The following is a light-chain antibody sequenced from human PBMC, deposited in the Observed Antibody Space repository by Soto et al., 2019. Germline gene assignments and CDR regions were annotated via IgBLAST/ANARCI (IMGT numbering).Light chain of an antibody. CDR1: SSNIGAGYD. CDR2: GNN. J-gene: IGLJ1*01. V-gene: IGLV1-40*01. CDR3: QSYGGSLRGSV. Sequence: QSVLTQPPSVSGAPGQRVTISCTGSSSNIGAGYDVHWYQQLPGTAPKLLIYGNNNRPSGVPDRFSGSKSGTSASLAITGLQAEDEADYYCQSYGGSLRGSVFGSGTKVTVL.